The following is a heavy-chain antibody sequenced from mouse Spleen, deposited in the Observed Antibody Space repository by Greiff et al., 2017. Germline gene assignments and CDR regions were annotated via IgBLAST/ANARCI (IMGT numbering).Heavy chain of an antibody. CDR2: INSNGGST. J-gene: IGHJ4*01. D-gene: IGHD2-14*01. V-gene: IGHV5-6-2*01. CDR3: ARQGYDNAMDY. Sequence: EVKLVESGGGLVKLGGSLKLSCAASGFTFSSYYMSWVRQTPEKRLELVAAINSNGGSTYYPDTVKGRFTISRDNAKNTLYLQMSSLKSEDTALYYWARQGYDNAMDYWGQGTSVTVSS. CDR1: GFTFSSYY.